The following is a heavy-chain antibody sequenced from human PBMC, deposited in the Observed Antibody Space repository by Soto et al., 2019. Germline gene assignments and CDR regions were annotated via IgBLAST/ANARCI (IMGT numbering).Heavy chain of an antibody. CDR3: ARAPNNVNCFPEAFDV. CDR2: IYPGEYNV. Sequence: GESLKISCRGSGFSFTTYWLGWVRPMPGKGLEWMGIIYPGEYNVRYRPSLQGQVTISDDKSTSTVYLQWSRLEASDSAIYYCARAPNNVNCFPEAFDVWGQGTKVTVSS. CDR1: GFSFTTYW. V-gene: IGHV5-51*01. J-gene: IGHJ3*01. D-gene: IGHD2-21*02.